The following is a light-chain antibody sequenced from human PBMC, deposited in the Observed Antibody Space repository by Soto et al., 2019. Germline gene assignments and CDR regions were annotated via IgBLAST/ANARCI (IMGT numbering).Light chain of an antibody. CDR3: CSYAPSYTLL. V-gene: IGLV2-11*01. CDR1: SSNVGGYNY. CDR2: DAT. Sequence: QSALTQPRSVSASPGQSVTISCTGTSSNVGGYNYVSWYQQNPGKAPKLMIYDATKRPSGVPDRFSGSKSGNAASLTISGLQAEDEADYYCCSYAPSYTLLFGGGTKVTVL. J-gene: IGLJ2*01.